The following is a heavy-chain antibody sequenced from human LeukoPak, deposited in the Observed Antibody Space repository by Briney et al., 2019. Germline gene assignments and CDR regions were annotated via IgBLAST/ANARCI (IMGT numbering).Heavy chain of an antibody. CDR2: IYYSGST. V-gene: IGHV4-61*01. D-gene: IGHD2/OR15-2a*01. J-gene: IGHJ4*02. CDR1: GGSVSSGSYY. CDR3: ARDRSFPPYYFDY. Sequence: SETLSLTCTVSGGSVSSGSYYWSWIRQPPGKGLEWIGYIYYSGSTNCNPSLKSRVTISVDTSKNQFSLKLSSVTAADTAVYYCARDRSFPPYYFDYWGQGTLVTVSS.